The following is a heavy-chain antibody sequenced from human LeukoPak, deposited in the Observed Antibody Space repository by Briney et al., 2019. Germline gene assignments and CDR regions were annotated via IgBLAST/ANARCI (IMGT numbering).Heavy chain of an antibody. CDR2: IYTSGST. V-gene: IGHV4-4*07. CDR3: ARRELTGDYQKAFDI. D-gene: IGHD7-27*01. Sequence: SETLSLTCTVSGGSISSYYWSWIRQPAGKGLEWIGRIYTSGSTNYNPSLKSRVTMSVDTSKNQFSLKLSSVTAADTAVYYCARRELTGDYQKAFDIWGQGTMVTVSS. J-gene: IGHJ3*02. CDR1: GGSISSYY.